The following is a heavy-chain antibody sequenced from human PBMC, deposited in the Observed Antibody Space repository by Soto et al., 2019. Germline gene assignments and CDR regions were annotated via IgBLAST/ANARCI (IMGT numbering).Heavy chain of an antibody. CDR1: GYTFTSYG. D-gene: IGHD2-2*01. Sequence: GASVKVSCKASGYTFTSYGISWVRQAPGQGLEWMGWISAYNGNTNYAQKLQGRVTMTTDTSTSTAYMELRSLRSDDTAVYYCARVFSQDIVVVPAVLSHYYYYMDVWGKGTTVTVSS. V-gene: IGHV1-18*01. CDR2: ISAYNGNT. J-gene: IGHJ6*03. CDR3: ARVFSQDIVVVPAVLSHYYYYMDV.